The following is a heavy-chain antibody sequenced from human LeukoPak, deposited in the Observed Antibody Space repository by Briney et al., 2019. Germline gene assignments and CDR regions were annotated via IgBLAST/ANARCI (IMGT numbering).Heavy chain of an antibody. CDR1: GGSISSGGYY. Sequence: PSETLSLTCTVSGGSISSGGYYWSWIRQHPGKGLEWIGYIYYSGSTYYNPSLKSRVTISVDTSKNQFSLKLSSVTAADTAVYYCARARATVTPDAFDIWGQGTMVTVSS. D-gene: IGHD4-17*01. CDR3: ARARATVTPDAFDI. CDR2: IYYSGST. J-gene: IGHJ3*02. V-gene: IGHV4-31*03.